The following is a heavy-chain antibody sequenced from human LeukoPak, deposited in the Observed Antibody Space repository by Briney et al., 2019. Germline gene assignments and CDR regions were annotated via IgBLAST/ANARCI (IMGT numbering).Heavy chain of an antibody. Sequence: PGGSLRLCCAASGFSVSSNYMSSVPQAPPKGLEMVPAIHSGGSTYYADSVKGRFTISRDNSKNTLYLQMDSLRAEDTAVYYCARGLSVAAAGKALYHYYYGMDVWGQGTTVTVSS. J-gene: IGHJ6*02. CDR2: IHSGGST. CDR1: GFSVSSNY. CDR3: ARGLSVAAAGKALYHYYYGMDV. V-gene: IGHV3-66*01. D-gene: IGHD6-13*01.